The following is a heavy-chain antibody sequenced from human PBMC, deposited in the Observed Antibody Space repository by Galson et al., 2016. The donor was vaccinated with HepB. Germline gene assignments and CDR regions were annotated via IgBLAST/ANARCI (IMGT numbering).Heavy chain of an antibody. CDR3: VKDRIAVAEFYFES. V-gene: IGHV3-9*01. J-gene: IGHJ6*02. CDR1: GFNFDDYA. D-gene: IGHD6-19*01. Sequence: SLRLSCATSGFNFDDYAMHWVRQVPGRGLEWVSGISWNSVRIDYGDSVKGRFTISRDNANDSLYLQMNSLKPEDTALYYCVKDRIAVAEFYFESWGQGTTVTVSS. CDR2: ISWNSVRI.